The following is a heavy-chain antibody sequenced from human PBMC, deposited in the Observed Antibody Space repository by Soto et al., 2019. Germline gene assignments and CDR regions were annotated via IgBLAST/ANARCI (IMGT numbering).Heavy chain of an antibody. CDR3: ARVQQVEPVFSDETKYYFDY. CDR2: IYQTGST. D-gene: IGHD6-13*01. CDR1: GCSTSSSNW. Sequence: SETLSLTCPFSGCSTSSSNWWSWVRQPPGKGLEWIGEIYQTGSTNYNPSLKSRVTISVDKSKNQFSLKLSSVTAADTAVYYCARVQQVEPVFSDETKYYFDYWGQGTLVTVSS. J-gene: IGHJ4*02. V-gene: IGHV4-4*02.